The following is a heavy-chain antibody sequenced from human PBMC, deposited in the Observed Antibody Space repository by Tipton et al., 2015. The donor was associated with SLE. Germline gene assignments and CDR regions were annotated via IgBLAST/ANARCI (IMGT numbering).Heavy chain of an antibody. CDR3: AATANYDILTGFHFLNY. D-gene: IGHD3-9*01. V-gene: IGHV3-48*01. J-gene: IGHJ4*02. Sequence: SLRLSCAASGFTFSAFVMNWVRQAPGKGLEWISYVSRNSETIYYADSLKGRISISRDNDNNSLYLHLNSLRAEDTAVYYCAATANYDILTGFHFLNYWGQGTVVTVSS. CDR2: VSRNSETI. CDR1: GFTFSAFV.